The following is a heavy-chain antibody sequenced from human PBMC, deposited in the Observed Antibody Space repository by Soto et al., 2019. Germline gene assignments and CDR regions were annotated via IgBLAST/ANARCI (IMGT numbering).Heavy chain of an antibody. Sequence: EVQLVESGGGLIQPGGSLRLSCAASGFTVSSSYMSWVRQAPGKGPEWVSIMYSGGTTYYADSVRGRFSISRDNAKNTLYLQMISLVALDTAVSDCAIDGGSTSLPRYGMDVWGQGTTVTVSS. D-gene: IGHD3-16*01. V-gene: IGHV3-53*01. CDR3: AIDGGSTSLPRYGMDV. CDR2: MYSGGTT. CDR1: GFTVSSSY. J-gene: IGHJ6*02.